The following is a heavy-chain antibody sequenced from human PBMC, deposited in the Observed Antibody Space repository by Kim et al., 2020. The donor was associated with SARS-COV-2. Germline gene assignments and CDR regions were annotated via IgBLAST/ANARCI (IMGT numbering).Heavy chain of an antibody. CDR3: AKAEYGDYLYGGAFDI. Sequence: GGSLRLSCAASGFTFSSYGMHWVRQAPGKGLEWVAVISYDGSNKYYADSVKGRFTISRDNSKNTLYLQMNSLRAEDTAVYYCAKAEYGDYLYGGAFDIWGQGRMVTVSS. CDR1: GFTFSSYG. V-gene: IGHV3-30*18. D-gene: IGHD4-17*01. J-gene: IGHJ3*02. CDR2: ISYDGSNK.